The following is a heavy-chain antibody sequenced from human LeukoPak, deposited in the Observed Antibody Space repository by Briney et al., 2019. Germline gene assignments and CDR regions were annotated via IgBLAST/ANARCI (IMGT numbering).Heavy chain of an antibody. Sequence: SETLSLTCTVSGGSISSYYWSWIRQPPGKGLEWIGYIYYSGSTNYNPSLKSRVTIPVDTSKNQFSLKLSSVTAADTAVYYCARLKSDILTGSIFDYWGQGTLVTVSS. CDR3: ARLKSDILTGSIFDY. D-gene: IGHD3-9*01. J-gene: IGHJ4*02. V-gene: IGHV4-59*08. CDR1: GGSISSYY. CDR2: IYYSGST.